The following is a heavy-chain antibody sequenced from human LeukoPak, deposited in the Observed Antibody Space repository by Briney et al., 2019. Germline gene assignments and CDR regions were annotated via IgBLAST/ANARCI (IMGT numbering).Heavy chain of an antibody. CDR1: GFTFSSYG. Sequence: PGGSLRLSCAASGFTFSSYGMHWVRQAPGKGLEWVAVIWYDGSNKYYADSVKGRFTISRDNSKNTLYPQMNSLRAEDTAVYYCAGEGCSGGSCYASPLPYWGQGTLVTVSS. J-gene: IGHJ4*02. V-gene: IGHV3-33*01. CDR3: AGEGCSGGSCYASPLPY. CDR2: IWYDGSNK. D-gene: IGHD2-15*01.